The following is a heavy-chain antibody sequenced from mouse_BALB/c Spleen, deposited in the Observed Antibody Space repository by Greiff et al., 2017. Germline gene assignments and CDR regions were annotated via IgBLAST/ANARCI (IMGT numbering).Heavy chain of an antibody. Sequence: EVQGVESGGGLVKPGGSLKLSCAASGFTFSDYYMYWVRQTPEKRLEWVATISDGGSYTYYPDSVKGRFTISRDNAKNNLYLQMSSLKSEDTAMYYCARDRGRIYAMDYWGQGTSVTVSA. CDR1: GFTFSDYY. CDR2: ISDGGSYT. CDR3: ARDRGRIYAMDY. J-gene: IGHJ4*01. V-gene: IGHV5-4*02. D-gene: IGHD1-1*01.